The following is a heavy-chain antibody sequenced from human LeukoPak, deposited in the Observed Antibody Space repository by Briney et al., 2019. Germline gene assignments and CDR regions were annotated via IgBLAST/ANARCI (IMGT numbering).Heavy chain of an antibody. CDR2: MYHSGST. Sequence: PSETLSLTCAVSGYSISSGYYWGWLRQPPGKGLEFIGSMYHSGSTYYNPSLKSRVTISVDTSKNQFSLKLSSVTAADTAVYYCARHGGSNHIQRTFDIWGQGTMVTVSS. CDR3: ARHGGSNHIQRTFDI. J-gene: IGHJ3*02. V-gene: IGHV4-38-2*01. D-gene: IGHD1-26*01. CDR1: GYSISSGYY.